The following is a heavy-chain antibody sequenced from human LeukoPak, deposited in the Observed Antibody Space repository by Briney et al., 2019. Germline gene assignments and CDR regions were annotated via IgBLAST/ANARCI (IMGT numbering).Heavy chain of an antibody. D-gene: IGHD6-13*01. CDR2: ISSTSSSI. CDR3: ARTRYSSKNYYYYYMDV. V-gene: IGHV3-48*04. CDR1: GFTFSYYS. Sequence: GGSLRLSCAASGFTFSYYSMNWVRQAPGKGLEWVSYISSTSSSIYYADSVKGRFTISRDNAKNSLYLQMNSLRAEDTAVYYCARTRYSSKNYYYYYMDVWGKGTTVTVSS. J-gene: IGHJ6*03.